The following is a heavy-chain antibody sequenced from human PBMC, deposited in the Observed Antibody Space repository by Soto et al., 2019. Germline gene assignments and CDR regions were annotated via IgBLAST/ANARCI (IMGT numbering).Heavy chain of an antibody. Sequence: HPGGSLRLSCTASGFTFSSYTMNWVRQAPGKGLEWVSSISGSGGSTYYADSVKGRFTISRDNPENTLYLQMNSLRVEDTAVYYCAKDLSGADCPWGQGTLVTVSS. J-gene: IGHJ5*02. CDR2: ISGSGGST. D-gene: IGHD2-21*02. CDR3: AKDLSGADCP. V-gene: IGHV3-23*01. CDR1: GFTFSSYT.